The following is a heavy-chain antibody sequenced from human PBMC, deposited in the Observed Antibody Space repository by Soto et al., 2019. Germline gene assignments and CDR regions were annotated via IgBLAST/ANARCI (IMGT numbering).Heavy chain of an antibody. CDR1: GYTFTSYG. J-gene: IGHJ6*02. CDR3: ATQGRLGGNYYYGMDV. Sequence: ASVKVSCKASGYTFTSYGISWVRQAPGQGLEWRGWISAYNGNTNYAQKLQGRVTMTTDTSTSTAYMELRSLRSDDTAVYYCATQGRLGGNYYYGMDVWGQGTTVTVSS. V-gene: IGHV1-18*04. D-gene: IGHD1-26*01. CDR2: ISAYNGNT.